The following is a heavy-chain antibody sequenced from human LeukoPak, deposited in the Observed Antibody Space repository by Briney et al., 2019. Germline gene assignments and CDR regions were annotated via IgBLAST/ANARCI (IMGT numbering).Heavy chain of an antibody. CDR1: GFTFSNYW. D-gene: IGHD6-19*01. CDR2: IKQDGSEK. CDR3: ARDRSSGWYLTPGFDP. J-gene: IGHJ5*02. Sequence: GGSLRLSCAVSGFTFSNYWMSWVRQAPGKGLEWVASIKQDGSEKYYVDSVKGRFTISRDNAKNSLYLQINSLRAEDTAVYYCARDRSSGWYLTPGFDPWGQGTLVTVSS. V-gene: IGHV3-7*04.